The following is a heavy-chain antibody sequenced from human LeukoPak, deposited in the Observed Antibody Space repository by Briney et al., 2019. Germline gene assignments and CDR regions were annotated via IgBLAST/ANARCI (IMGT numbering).Heavy chain of an antibody. V-gene: IGHV4-39*07. CDR2: IYYSGST. J-gene: IGHJ4*02. CDR1: GGSISSSSYY. CDR3: GRDLGTTVTTDY. Sequence: SETLSLTCTVSGGSISSSSYYWGWIRQPPGKGLEWIGSIYYSGSTYYNPSLKSRVTISVDTSKNQFSLKLSSVTAADTAVYYCGRDLGTTVTTDYWGQGTLVTVSS. D-gene: IGHD4-17*01.